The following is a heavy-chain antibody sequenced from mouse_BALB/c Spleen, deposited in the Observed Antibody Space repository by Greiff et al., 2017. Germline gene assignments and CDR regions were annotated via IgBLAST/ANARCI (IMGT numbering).Heavy chain of an antibody. CDR2: IRNKANGYTT. V-gene: IGHV7-3*02. J-gene: IGHJ3*01. D-gene: IGHD1-2*01. Sequence: EVQGVESGGGLVQPGGSLRLSCATSGFTFTDYYMSWVRQPPGKALEWLGFIRNKANGYTTEYSASVKGRFTISRDNSQSILYLQMNTLRAEDSATYYCARGYYGYGSWFAYWGQGTLVTVSA. CDR1: GFTFTDYY. CDR3: ARGYYGYGSWFAY.